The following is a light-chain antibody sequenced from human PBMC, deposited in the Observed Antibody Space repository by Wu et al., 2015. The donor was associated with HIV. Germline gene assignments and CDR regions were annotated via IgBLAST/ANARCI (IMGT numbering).Light chain of an antibody. V-gene: IGKV3-15*01. Sequence: EIVMTQSPATLSVSPGERATLSCRASQSVSSNLVWYQQKPGQAPRLLIYGASTRATGIPARFSGSGSGTEFTLTISSLRSEDFAVYYCQQYNNWPPIFGQGTKLEIK. CDR1: QSVSSN. J-gene: IGKJ2*01. CDR2: GAS. CDR3: QQYNNWPPI.